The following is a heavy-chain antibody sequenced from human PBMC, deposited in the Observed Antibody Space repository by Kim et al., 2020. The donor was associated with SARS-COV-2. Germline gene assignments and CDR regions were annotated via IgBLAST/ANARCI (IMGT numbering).Heavy chain of an antibody. V-gene: IGHV3-30*18. CDR2: ISYDGSNK. Sequence: GGSLRLSCAASGFTFSSYGMHWVRQAPGKGLEWVAVISYDGSNKYYADSVKGRFTISRDNSKNTLYLQMNSLRAEDTAVYYCEKDHMIVVVINYYYGMDVWGQGTTVTVSS. D-gene: IGHD3-22*01. CDR1: GFTFSSYG. CDR3: EKDHMIVVVINYYYGMDV. J-gene: IGHJ6*02.